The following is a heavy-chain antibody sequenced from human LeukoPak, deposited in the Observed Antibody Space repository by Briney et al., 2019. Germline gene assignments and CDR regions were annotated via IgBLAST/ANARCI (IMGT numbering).Heavy chain of an antibody. CDR2: IKQDGSEK. CDR3: ARDEYYYGSGTLN. V-gene: IGHV3-7*01. Sequence: GGSVRLSCAASGFTFSSYWMSWVRQAPGKGLEWVANIKQDGSEKYYVDSVKGRFTVSRDNAKNALYLQMNSLRAEDTAVYYCARDEYYYGSGTLNWGQGTLVTVSS. CDR1: GFTFSSYW. D-gene: IGHD3-10*01. J-gene: IGHJ4*02.